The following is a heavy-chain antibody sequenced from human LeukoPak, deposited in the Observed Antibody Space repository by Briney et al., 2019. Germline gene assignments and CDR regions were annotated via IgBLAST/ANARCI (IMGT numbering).Heavy chain of an antibody. V-gene: IGHV4-34*01. D-gene: IGHD3-3*01. Sequence: SETLSLTCAVYGGSFSGYYWSWIRQPPGKGLEWIGEINHSGSTNYNPSLKSRVTISVDTSKNQFSLKLSSVTAADTAVYYCARGLNYDFWSGYLVHWFDPWGQGTLVTVSS. CDR3: ARGLNYDFWSGYLVHWFDP. CDR2: INHSGST. CDR1: GGSFSGYY. J-gene: IGHJ5*02.